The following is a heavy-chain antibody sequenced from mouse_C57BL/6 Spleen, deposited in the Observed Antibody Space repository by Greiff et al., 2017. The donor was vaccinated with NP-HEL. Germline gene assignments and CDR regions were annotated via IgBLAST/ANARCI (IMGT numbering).Heavy chain of an antibody. Sequence: QRPGRGLEWIGRIDPNSGGTKYNEKFKSKATLTVDKPSSTAYMQLSSLTSEDSAVYYCARSNYGSSSFDYWGQGTTLTVSS. CDR3: ARSNYGSSSFDY. D-gene: IGHD1-1*01. V-gene: IGHV1-72*01. J-gene: IGHJ2*01. CDR2: IDPNSGGT.